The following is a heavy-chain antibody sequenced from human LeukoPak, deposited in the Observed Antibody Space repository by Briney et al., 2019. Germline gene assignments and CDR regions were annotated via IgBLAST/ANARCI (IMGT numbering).Heavy chain of an antibody. CDR3: ARASDPNYYDSSGYSPWAFDI. J-gene: IGHJ3*02. CDR2: IYHSGIT. V-gene: IGHV4-38-2*02. CDR1: GYSISSGYY. Sequence: SETLSLTCTVSGYSISSGYYWGWIRQPPGKGLEWIGSIYHSGITYYNPSLKSRVTISVDTSKNQFSLKLSSVTAADTAVYYCARASDPNYYDSSGYSPWAFDIWGQGTMVTVSS. D-gene: IGHD3-22*01.